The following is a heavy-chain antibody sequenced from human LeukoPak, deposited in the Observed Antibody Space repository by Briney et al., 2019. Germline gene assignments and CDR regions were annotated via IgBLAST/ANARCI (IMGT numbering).Heavy chain of an antibody. Sequence: SQTLSLTCTVSGGSISSGDYYWSWIRQPPGKGLEWIGYIYYSGSTYYNPSLKSRVTISVDTSKNQFSLKLSSVTAADTAVYYWSRDLGYGSSGGAFDYWGQGTLVTVSS. CDR3: SRDLGYGSSGGAFDY. CDR1: GGSISSGDYY. V-gene: IGHV4-30-4*08. J-gene: IGHJ4*02. D-gene: IGHD6-13*01. CDR2: IYYSGST.